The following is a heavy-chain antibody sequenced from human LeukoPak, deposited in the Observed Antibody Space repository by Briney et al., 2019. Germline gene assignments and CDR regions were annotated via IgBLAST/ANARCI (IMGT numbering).Heavy chain of an antibody. D-gene: IGHD3-10*01. CDR3: PRGNRRLGYYGSGSRLPYDS. J-gene: IGHJ5*02. V-gene: IGHV4-34*01. Sequence: SETLSLTCDVYGGSFRGYYWTWIRQSPGKGLEWLGEFTHLETTNYNPSLKSRVTVSVDTSKNQFSLSLTSVTAADTAVYFCPRGNRRLGYYGSGSRLPYDSWGQGTLVTISS. CDR2: FTHLETT. CDR1: GGSFRGYY.